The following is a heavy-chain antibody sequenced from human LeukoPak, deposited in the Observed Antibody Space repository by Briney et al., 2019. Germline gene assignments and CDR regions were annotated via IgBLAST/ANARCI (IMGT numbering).Heavy chain of an antibody. CDR3: SRIVIYSSGWYGGFDY. Sequence: GESLKISCKGSRYSFTSYWIGWVRQMPGKGLEWMGIIYPGDSDIRYSPSFQGQVTISADKSISTAYLQWSSLKASDTAMYYCSRIVIYSSGWYGGFDYWGQGTLVTVSS. J-gene: IGHJ4*02. V-gene: IGHV5-51*01. CDR2: IYPGDSDI. D-gene: IGHD6-19*01. CDR1: RYSFTSYW.